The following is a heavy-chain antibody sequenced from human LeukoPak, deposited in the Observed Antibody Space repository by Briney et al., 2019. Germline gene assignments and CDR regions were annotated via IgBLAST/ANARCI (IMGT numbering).Heavy chain of an antibody. CDR1: GFTVSSNY. Sequence: PGGSLRLSCAASGFTVSSNYMSWVRQAPGKGLEWVSVIYSDGRTYYADSVKGRFTISRDNSKNTLYLETNSLRAEDTAVYYCARIALYDDTAFYSGYYYYYYPMDVWGQGTTVTVSS. J-gene: IGHJ6*02. CDR2: IYSDGRT. V-gene: IGHV3-53*01. D-gene: IGHD3-9*01. CDR3: ARIALYDDTAFYSGYYYYYYPMDV.